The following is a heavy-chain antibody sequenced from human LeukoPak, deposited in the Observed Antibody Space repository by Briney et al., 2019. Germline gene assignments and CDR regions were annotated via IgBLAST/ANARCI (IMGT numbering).Heavy chain of an antibody. D-gene: IGHD6-19*01. CDR3: ARPFSGWYYFDY. Sequence: ASVKVSCKASGYTFTSYDINWVRQATGQGLEWMGWMNPNSGNTGYAQKFQGRVTMTRNTSISTAYMELSSLRSEDTAVHYCARPFSGWYYFDYWGQGTLVTVSS. V-gene: IGHV1-8*01. CDR1: GYTFTSYD. CDR2: MNPNSGNT. J-gene: IGHJ4*02.